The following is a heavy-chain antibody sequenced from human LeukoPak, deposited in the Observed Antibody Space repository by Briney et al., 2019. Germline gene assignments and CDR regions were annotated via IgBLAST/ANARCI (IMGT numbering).Heavy chain of an antibody. CDR1: GFTFSSYD. CDR2: ISGSGENT. D-gene: IGHD3-10*01. Sequence: GGSLRLSCAASGFTFSSYDMSWVRQVPGKGLEWVSAISGSGENTHYADPVKGRFTISRDNSKNTLFLQMDSLRADDTALYYCAKDAQSQYFRKPHWFDLWGQGTLVTVSS. J-gene: IGHJ5*02. V-gene: IGHV3-23*01. CDR3: AKDAQSQYFRKPHWFDL.